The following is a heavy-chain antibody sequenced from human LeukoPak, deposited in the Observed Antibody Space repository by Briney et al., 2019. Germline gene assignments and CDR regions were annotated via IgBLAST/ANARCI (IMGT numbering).Heavy chain of an antibody. D-gene: IGHD3-10*01. J-gene: IGHJ4*02. CDR2: IDPSDSYT. V-gene: IGHV5-10-1*01. CDR1: GYSFTSYW. CDR3: ARRTWGSGSSVDY. Sequence: GESLKISCRGSGYSFTSYWISWVRQMPGKGLEWMGRIDPSDSYTNYSPSFQGHVTISADKSISTAYLQWSSLKASDTAMYYCARRTWGSGSSVDYWGQGTLVTVSS.